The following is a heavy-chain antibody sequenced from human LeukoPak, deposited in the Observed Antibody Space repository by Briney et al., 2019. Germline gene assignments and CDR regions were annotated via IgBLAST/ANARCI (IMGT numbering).Heavy chain of an antibody. CDR3: ARVGYYGSGSYYSRYYYYYGMDV. Sequence: PGGSLRLSCAASGFTFSSYWMHWVRQAPGKGLVWVSHINSDGSSTSYADSVKGRFTISRDNAKNTLYLQMNSLRAEDTAVYYCARVGYYGSGSYYSRYYYYYGMDVWGQGTTVTVSS. J-gene: IGHJ6*02. CDR2: INSDGSST. V-gene: IGHV3-74*01. D-gene: IGHD3-10*01. CDR1: GFTFSSYW.